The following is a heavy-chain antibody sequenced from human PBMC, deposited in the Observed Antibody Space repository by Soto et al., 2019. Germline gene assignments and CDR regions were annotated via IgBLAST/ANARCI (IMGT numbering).Heavy chain of an antibody. CDR3: AILDCSSTSCYPDV. CDR2: ISGSGGST. V-gene: IGHV3-23*01. J-gene: IGHJ4*02. CDR1: GFTFSSYA. Sequence: GGSLRLSCAASGFTFSSYAMSWVRQAPGKGLEWVSAISGSGGSTYYADSVKGRFTISRDNSKNTLYLQMNSLRAEDTAVYYCAILDCSSTSCYPDVWGQGTLVTVSS. D-gene: IGHD2-2*01.